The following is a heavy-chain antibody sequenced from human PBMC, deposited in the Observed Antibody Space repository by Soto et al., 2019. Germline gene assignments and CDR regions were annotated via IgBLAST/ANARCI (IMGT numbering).Heavy chain of an antibody. V-gene: IGHV3-21*01. J-gene: IGHJ6*02. CDR1: GFTFSSYS. CDR3: ARDSSRDSSQRYYYYGMDV. CDR2: ISSSSSYI. D-gene: IGHD6-13*01. Sequence: AGGSLSLSCAASGFTFSSYSMNWVRQAPGKGLEWVSSISSSSSYIYYADSVKGRFTISRDNAKNSLYLQMNSLRAEDTAVYYCARDSSRDSSQRYYYYGMDVWGQGTTVTVSS.